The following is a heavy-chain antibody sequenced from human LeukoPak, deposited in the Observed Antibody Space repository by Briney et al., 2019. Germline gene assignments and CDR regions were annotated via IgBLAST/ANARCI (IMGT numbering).Heavy chain of an antibody. CDR2: VSSDSTTI. CDR1: RFTFSSYS. J-gene: IGHJ4*02. Sequence: GGSLRLSCAASRFTFSSYSMNWVRQAPGKGLEWVSYVSSDSTTIQYADSVKGRFTISRDYAKNSLNLQMNSLRAEDTALYYCTRDGGWRDDYWGEGTLVTVSS. V-gene: IGHV3-48*01. D-gene: IGHD3-16*01. CDR3: TRDGGWRDDY.